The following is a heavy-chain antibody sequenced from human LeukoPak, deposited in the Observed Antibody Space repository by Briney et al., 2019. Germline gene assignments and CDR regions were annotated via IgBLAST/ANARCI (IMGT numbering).Heavy chain of an antibody. Sequence: GSLRLSCAASGFTFRSYGMHWVRQAPGKGLEWIGSIYYSGSTYYNPSLKSRVTISVDTSKNQFSLKLSSVTAADTAVYYCARGVVVVAELDFWGQGTLVTVSS. J-gene: IGHJ4*02. CDR3: ARGVVVVAELDF. D-gene: IGHD2-15*01. CDR1: GFTFRSYG. V-gene: IGHV4-39*07. CDR2: IYYSGST.